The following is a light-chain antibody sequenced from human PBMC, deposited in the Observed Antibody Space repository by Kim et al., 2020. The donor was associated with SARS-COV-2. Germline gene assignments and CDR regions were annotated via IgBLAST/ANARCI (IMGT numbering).Light chain of an antibody. J-gene: IGKJ2*01. Sequence: FVSREERATLSCRGSQSVSSNLAGSAQKPGQAPRLHLCGASTRATGIPSRFSGSGSGTEFTLTHSSLQSEDFAVYSCQQYNNWPYAFGQGPKLEI. CDR1: QSVSSN. CDR3: QQYNNWPYA. V-gene: IGKV3-15*01. CDR2: GAS.